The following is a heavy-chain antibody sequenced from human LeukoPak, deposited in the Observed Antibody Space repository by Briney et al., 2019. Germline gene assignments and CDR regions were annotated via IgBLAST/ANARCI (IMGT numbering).Heavy chain of an antibody. J-gene: IGHJ4*02. Sequence: GGSLRLSCSASGFPFSSYAMHWVRQAPGKGLEYVSAISDSGGSTYYADSVKGRFTISRDNSKNTLYLQMNSLTAEDTAVYYCAKPERYGTTWYGRVDYWGQGTLVTVSS. CDR1: GFPFSSYA. V-gene: IGHV3-64*04. CDR2: ISDSGGST. CDR3: AKPERYGTTWYGRVDY. D-gene: IGHD6-13*01.